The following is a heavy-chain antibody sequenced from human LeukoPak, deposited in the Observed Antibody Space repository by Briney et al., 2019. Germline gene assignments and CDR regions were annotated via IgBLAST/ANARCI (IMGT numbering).Heavy chain of an antibody. J-gene: IGHJ4*02. Sequence: GGSLRLSCSASGFTFDDYAMDWVRHAPGKGLEWVSGISWNSGSIGYADSVKGRFTISRDNAKNSLYLQMNSLRAEDTALYYCAKDIANGYSSGWYWFDYWGQGTLVTVSS. D-gene: IGHD6-19*01. CDR3: AKDIANGYSSGWYWFDY. CDR2: ISWNSGSI. V-gene: IGHV3-9*01. CDR1: GFTFDDYA.